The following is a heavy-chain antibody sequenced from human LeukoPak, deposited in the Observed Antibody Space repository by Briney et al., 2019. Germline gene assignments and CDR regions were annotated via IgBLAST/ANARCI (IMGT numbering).Heavy chain of an antibody. CDR1: GGTFSIYA. CDR2: IIPIFGTA. D-gene: IGHD1-26*01. Sequence: GASVKLSCKASGGTFSIYAISWVRQAPGQGLEWMGGIIPIFGTANYAQKFQGRVTITADESTSTAYMELSSLRSEDTAVYYCARDSRVGSRSFDIWGQGTMVTVSS. V-gene: IGHV1-69*13. CDR3: ARDSRVGSRSFDI. J-gene: IGHJ3*02.